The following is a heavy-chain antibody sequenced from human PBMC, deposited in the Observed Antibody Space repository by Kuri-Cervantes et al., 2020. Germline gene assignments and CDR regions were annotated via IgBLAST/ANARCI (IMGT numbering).Heavy chain of an antibody. D-gene: IGHD5-12*01. Sequence: GGSLRLSCAASGFTFSSYAMSWVRQAPGKGLEWVSAISGSGGSTYYTDSVKGRFTISRDNAKNSLYLQMNSLRAEDTAVYYCAGKWLIDAFDIWGQGTMVTVSS. CDR3: AGKWLIDAFDI. CDR1: GFTFSSYA. CDR2: ISGSGGST. V-gene: IGHV3-23*01. J-gene: IGHJ3*02.